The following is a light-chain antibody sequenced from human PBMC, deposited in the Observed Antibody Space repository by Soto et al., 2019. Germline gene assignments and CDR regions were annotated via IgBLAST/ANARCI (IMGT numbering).Light chain of an antibody. CDR3: QQANSFPLT. V-gene: IGKV1-5*01. CDR1: QDINRW. CDR2: NAD. Sequence: DIQMTQSPSTLSASVGVRVTITCRASQDINRWLAWYQQKPGKAPKILIYNADTLESGVPSRFSGSGYGTEFILTISGLQPDDFATYYCQQANSFPLTFGGGTKVDIK. J-gene: IGKJ4*01.